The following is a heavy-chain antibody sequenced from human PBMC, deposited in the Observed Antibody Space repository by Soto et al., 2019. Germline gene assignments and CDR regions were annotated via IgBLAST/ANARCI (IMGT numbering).Heavy chain of an antibody. V-gene: IGHV3-23*01. J-gene: IGHJ5*02. CDR1: GFTFSSYA. Sequence: GGSLRLSCAASGFTFSSYAMSWVRQAPGKGLEWVSAISGSGGSTYYADSVKGRFTISRDNSKNTLYLQMNSLRAEDTAVYYCAKDRGYDSWGPSRFDPWGQGTLVTVSS. D-gene: IGHD3-10*01. CDR3: AKDRGYDSWGPSRFDP. CDR2: ISGSGGST.